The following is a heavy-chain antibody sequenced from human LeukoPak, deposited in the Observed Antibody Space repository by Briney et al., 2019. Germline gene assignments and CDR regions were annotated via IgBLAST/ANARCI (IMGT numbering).Heavy chain of an antibody. V-gene: IGHV3-53*01. CDR2: IYSGGST. D-gene: IGHD2-15*01. J-gene: IGHJ6*02. CDR1: WFTVSSNY. CDR3: ARGGGSIYYYYGMDV. Sequence: GGSLRLSCASSWFTVSSNYMSCVRHAPGKGLEWASVIYSGGSTYYADSVKGRFTISRDNSKNTLYLQMNSLRAEDTAVYYCARGGGSIYYYYGMDVWGQGTTVTVSS.